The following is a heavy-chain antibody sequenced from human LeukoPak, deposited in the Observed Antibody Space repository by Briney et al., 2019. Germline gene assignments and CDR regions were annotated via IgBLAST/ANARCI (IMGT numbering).Heavy chain of an antibody. Sequence: SETLSLTCAVYGGSFSGCYWSWIRQPPGKGLEWIGEINHSGSTNYNPSLKSRVTISVDTSKNQFSLKLSSVTAADTAVYYCARGRWGRVVPAARYYYYYGMDVWGQGTTVTVSS. D-gene: IGHD2-2*01. J-gene: IGHJ6*02. CDR1: GGSFSGCY. CDR2: INHSGST. V-gene: IGHV4-34*01. CDR3: ARGRWGRVVPAARYYYYYGMDV.